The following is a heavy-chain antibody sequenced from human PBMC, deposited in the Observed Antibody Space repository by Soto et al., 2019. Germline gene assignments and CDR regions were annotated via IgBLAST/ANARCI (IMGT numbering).Heavy chain of an antibody. V-gene: IGHV1-3*01. CDR1: GYTFTTCR. D-gene: IGHD2-15*01. J-gene: IGHJ6*02. Sequence: QVRLAQSGAEAQKPGASVKVSCKTSGYTFTTCRLHWVRQAPGQGLEWMGWIDPANGDTKYSEKFPGRVTISTDTSASTTYMELRGLRSEDTAVYSCVEAISGGTYFYGMDVWGRGTTVTVSS. CDR2: IDPANGDT. CDR3: VEAISGGTYFYGMDV.